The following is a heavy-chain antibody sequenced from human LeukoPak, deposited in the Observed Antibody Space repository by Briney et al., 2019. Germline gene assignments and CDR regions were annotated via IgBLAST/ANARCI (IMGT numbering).Heavy chain of an antibody. J-gene: IGHJ4*02. Sequence: PGGSLRLSCAASGFTFSNYWMSWVRQAPGRGLEWVAHIKHDGSEEYYVDSMKGRFTVSRDNARNSLYIQMNSLRAEDTAVYYCATEKFDYWGQGTLVTVSS. CDR1: GFTFSNYW. CDR3: ATEKFDY. V-gene: IGHV3-7*01. CDR2: IKHDGSEE.